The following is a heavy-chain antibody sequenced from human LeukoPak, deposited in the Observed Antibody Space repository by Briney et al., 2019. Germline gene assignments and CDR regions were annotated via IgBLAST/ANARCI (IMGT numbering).Heavy chain of an antibody. V-gene: IGHV3-30*03. CDR2: ISYDGSNK. Sequence: GGSLRLSCAVSGFTFSSYGMHWVRQAPGKGLEWVAVISYDGSNKYYADSVKGRFTISRDNSKNTLYLQMNSLRAEDTAVYYCARVPDCSGGSCYLGDYYYGMDVWGQGTTVTVSS. CDR1: GFTFSSYG. J-gene: IGHJ6*02. D-gene: IGHD2-15*01. CDR3: ARVPDCSGGSCYLGDYYYGMDV.